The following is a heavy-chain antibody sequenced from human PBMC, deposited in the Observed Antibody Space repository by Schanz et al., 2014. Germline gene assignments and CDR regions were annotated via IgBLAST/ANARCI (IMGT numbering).Heavy chain of an antibody. CDR2: IKLDGSEK. Sequence: EVQLVESGGGLVQPGGSLRLSCAASGFTFSGYWMSWVRQAPGEGLVWVANIKLDGSEKYYVDSVKGRFTISRENSKKTPHPQTNSLEAEDTAVYHWAKYLPAVAVAPLMTGLYDSWGQGTLVTVSS. J-gene: IGHJ4*02. CDR3: AKYLPAVAVAPLMTGLYDS. D-gene: IGHD6-19*01. V-gene: IGHV3-7*01. CDR1: GFTFSGYW.